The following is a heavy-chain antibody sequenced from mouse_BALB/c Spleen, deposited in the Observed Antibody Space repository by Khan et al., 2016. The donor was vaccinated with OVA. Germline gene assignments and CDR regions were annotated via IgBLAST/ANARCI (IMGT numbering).Heavy chain of an antibody. V-gene: IGHV5-6*01. CDR1: GFTFSTYG. D-gene: IGHD4-1*01. J-gene: IGHJ3*01. CDR3: ASHLTGSFAY. CDR2: INSDGYYT. Sequence: EVELVESGGDLVKPGGSLRLSCAASGFTFSTYGMSWVRQFPDKRLEWVANINSDGYYTYYPDTVKGRSTISRNNAENTLYLQMSSLKSEDTAIYYIASHLTGSFAYWGQGTLVTVSA.